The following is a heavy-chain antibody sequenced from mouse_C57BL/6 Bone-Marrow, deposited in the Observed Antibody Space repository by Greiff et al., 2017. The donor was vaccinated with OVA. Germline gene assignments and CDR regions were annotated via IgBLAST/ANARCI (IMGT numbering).Heavy chain of an antibody. CDR1: GYTFTSSW. J-gene: IGHJ4*01. Sequence: VQLQQPGAELVRPGSSVKLSCKASGYTFTSSWMAWVKQRPGQGLEWIGNIYPSDSETHYNQKFKDNATLTVDKSSSTADMQLSSMTSEDSAVYYCASLEAYAMDYWGQGTSVTVSS. CDR3: ASLEAYAMDY. CDR2: IYPSDSET. V-gene: IGHV1-61*01.